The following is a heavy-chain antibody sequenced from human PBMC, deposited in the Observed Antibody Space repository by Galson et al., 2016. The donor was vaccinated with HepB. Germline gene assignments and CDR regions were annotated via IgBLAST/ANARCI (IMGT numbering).Heavy chain of an antibody. V-gene: IGHV3-48*04. CDR1: GFTFSSYS. J-gene: IGHJ5*02. Sequence: SLRLSCAASGFTFSSYSMNWVRQAPGQGLQWVSYISSTGDIIYYADSVKGRFTISRDNAKNSLYLQMNSLRAEDTAVYYCAREIAAAGIWFDPWGQGTLVTVSS. D-gene: IGHD6-13*01. CDR2: ISSTGDII. CDR3: AREIAAAGIWFDP.